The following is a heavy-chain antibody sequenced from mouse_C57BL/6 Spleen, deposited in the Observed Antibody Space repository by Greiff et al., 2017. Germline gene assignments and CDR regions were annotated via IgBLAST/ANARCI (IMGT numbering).Heavy chain of an antibody. CDR3: ARRGSSYAMCY. CDR2: FYPGDGDT. V-gene: IGHV1-80*01. CDR1: GYAFSSYW. J-gene: IGHJ4*01. D-gene: IGHD3-1*01. Sequence: VMLVESGAELVKPGASVKISCKASGYAFSSYWMNWVKQRPGQGLEWIGQFYPGDGDTNYNGKFKGKATLTADKSSSTAYMQLSSLTSEDSAVYYCARRGSSYAMCYWGQGTSVTVS.